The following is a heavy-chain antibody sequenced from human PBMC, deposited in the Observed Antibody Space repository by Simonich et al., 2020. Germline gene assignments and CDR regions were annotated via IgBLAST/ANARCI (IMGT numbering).Heavy chain of an antibody. CDR1: GGSISSSSYY. D-gene: IGHD6-13*01. CDR3: ARHAGFAFDI. CDR2: IYYSGST. Sequence: QLQLQESGPGLVKPSETLSLTCTVSGGSISSSSYYWGWIRQPPGKGLGWIGSIYYSGSTYYNPALKSRVTKSVDTSKNQFSLKLSSVTAAETAVYYCARHAGFAFDIWGQGTMVTVSS. J-gene: IGHJ3*02. V-gene: IGHV4-39*01.